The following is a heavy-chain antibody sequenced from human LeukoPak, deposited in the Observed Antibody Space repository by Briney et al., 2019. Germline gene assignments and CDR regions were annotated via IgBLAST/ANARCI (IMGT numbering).Heavy chain of an antibody. CDR3: ARDSMSTTFFYGMDV. Sequence: SETLSLTCTVSGDFISRYSWNWIRQSPEKGLEWIGYIDYSGGTNYNPSLKSRVTISLDRTKKQFSLKMTSVTAADTAVYYCARDSMSTTFFYGMDVWGQGTSVAVSS. CDR2: IDYSGGT. CDR1: GDFISRYS. V-gene: IGHV4-59*01. D-gene: IGHD1-14*01. J-gene: IGHJ6*02.